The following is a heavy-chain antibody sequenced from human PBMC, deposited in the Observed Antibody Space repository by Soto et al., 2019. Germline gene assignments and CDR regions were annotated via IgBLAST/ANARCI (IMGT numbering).Heavy chain of an antibody. J-gene: IGHJ4*02. CDR3: ARSSSSSDY. CDR1: GFTFSSYA. V-gene: IGHV3-30-3*01. Sequence: LRLSCAASGFTFSSYAMHWVRQAPGKGLEWVAVISYDGSNKYYADSVKGRFTISRDNSKNTLYLQMNSLRAEDTAVYYCARSSSSSDYWGQGTLVTVSS. CDR2: ISYDGSNK. D-gene: IGHD6-6*01.